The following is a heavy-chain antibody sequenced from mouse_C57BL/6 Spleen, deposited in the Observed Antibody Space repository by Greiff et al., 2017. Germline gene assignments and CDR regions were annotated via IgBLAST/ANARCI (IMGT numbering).Heavy chain of an antibody. J-gene: IGHJ2*01. D-gene: IGHD4-1*01. CDR1: GFTFSSYG. Sequence: EVKLVESGGDLVKPGGSLKLSCAASGFTFSSYGMSWVRQTPDQRLEWVATISSGGSYTYYPDSVKGRFTISRDNAKNTLYLQMSSLKSEDTAMYYCARLTDFDYWGQGTTLTVSS. CDR3: ARLTDFDY. V-gene: IGHV5-6*01. CDR2: ISSGGSYT.